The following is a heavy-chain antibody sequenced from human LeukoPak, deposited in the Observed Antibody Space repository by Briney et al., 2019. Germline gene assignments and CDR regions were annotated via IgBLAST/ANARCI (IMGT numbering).Heavy chain of an antibody. J-gene: IGHJ4*02. CDR3: ARVYYYDILTGYEDDDY. Sequence: GGSLRLSCAASGFTFSSYEMNWVRQAPGKGLEWVSYISSSGSTIHYADSVKGRFTISRDNAKNSLYLQMNSLRAEDTAVYYCARVYYYDILTGYEDDDYWGQGTLVTVSS. V-gene: IGHV3-48*03. CDR1: GFTFSSYE. D-gene: IGHD3-9*01. CDR2: ISSSGSTI.